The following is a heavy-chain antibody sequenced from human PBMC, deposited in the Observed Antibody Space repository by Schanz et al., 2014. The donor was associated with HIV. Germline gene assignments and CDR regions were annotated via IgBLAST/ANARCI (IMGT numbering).Heavy chain of an antibody. CDR3: ASGRFDTVIWWGDAFLI. V-gene: IGHV1-69*01. Sequence: QVQLVQSGAEVKKPGSSVKVSCKASGGTFSSYAISWVRQAPGQGLEWMGGIIPIFGTTNYAQKFQGRVTITADESTSTAYMELSSLRSEDTAVYYCASGRFDTVIWWGDAFLIWGRGTMVIVSS. J-gene: IGHJ3*02. CDR2: IIPIFGTT. CDR1: GGTFSSYA. D-gene: IGHD5-18*01.